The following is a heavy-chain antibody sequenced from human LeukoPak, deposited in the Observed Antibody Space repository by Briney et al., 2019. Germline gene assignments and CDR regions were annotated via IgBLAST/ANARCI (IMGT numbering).Heavy chain of an antibody. D-gene: IGHD3-22*01. CDR2: ISGSGGST. Sequence: PGGSLRLSCAASGFTFSSYGMSWVRQAPGKGLEWVSAISGSGGSTYYADSAKGRFTISRDNSKNTLYLQMNSLRAEDTAVYYCAKDSGHHYDSSGYYGGIDYWGQGTLVTVSS. J-gene: IGHJ4*02. V-gene: IGHV3-23*01. CDR1: GFTFSSYG. CDR3: AKDSGHHYDSSGYYGGIDY.